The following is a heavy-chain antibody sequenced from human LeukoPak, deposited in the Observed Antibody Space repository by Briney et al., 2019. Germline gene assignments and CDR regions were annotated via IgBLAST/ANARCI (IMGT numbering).Heavy chain of an antibody. D-gene: IGHD3-9*01. J-gene: IGHJ4*02. Sequence: SETLSLTCTVSSGSISSYYWSWIRQPPGKGREWIVYIYYSGGTNYNPPLRSRVTISVDTSKNQFSLKLSSVTAAEPPVYYCARFKPPGYPSWGQGTLVTVSS. CDR1: SGSISSYY. V-gene: IGHV4-59*01. CDR2: IYYSGGT. CDR3: ARFKPPGYPS.